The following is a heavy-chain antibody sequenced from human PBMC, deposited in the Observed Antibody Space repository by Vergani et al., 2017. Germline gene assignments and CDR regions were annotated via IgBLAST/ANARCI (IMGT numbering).Heavy chain of an antibody. V-gene: IGHV4-59*11. D-gene: IGHD6-19*01. CDR3: ASDTHSGQRADR. CDR1: FDSIRNLY. J-gene: IGHJ5*02. Sequence: QVQLQESGPGLVKSSETLSPTCSVSFDSIRNLYCNWIRQPPGKGLEWIGSIHYSENTNYNPSLKTRVTISVDTSKNQFSLTLTSVTAADTAVYFCASDTHSGQRADRWGQGILVTVTS. CDR2: IHYSENT.